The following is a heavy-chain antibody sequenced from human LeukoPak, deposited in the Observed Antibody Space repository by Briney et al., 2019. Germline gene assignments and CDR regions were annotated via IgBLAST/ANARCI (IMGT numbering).Heavy chain of an antibody. Sequence: SETLSLTCTVSGGSISSYYWSWIRQPPGKGLEWMGYIYYSGSTNYNPSLKSRVTISVDTSKNQFSLKLSSVTAADTAVYYCARVDGYSGYDYGFWFDPWGQGTLVTVSS. J-gene: IGHJ5*02. V-gene: IGHV4-59*01. CDR2: IYYSGST. CDR1: GGSISSYY. D-gene: IGHD5-12*01. CDR3: ARVDGYSGYDYGFWFDP.